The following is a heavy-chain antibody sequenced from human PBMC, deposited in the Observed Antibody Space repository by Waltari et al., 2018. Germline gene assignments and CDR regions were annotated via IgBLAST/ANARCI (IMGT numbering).Heavy chain of an antibody. Sequence: EVQLVESGGRLVPPGGSLRISCAVSGFPFGNRWMNWVRQAPGKGLVWVARINKDGSSISYADSVEGRFTISRDNAKKTLYLQMNSLRAEDTGVYYCAREGPQLSDYMDVWGKGTTVNVSS. CDR3: AREGPQLSDYMDV. CDR2: INKDGSSI. V-gene: IGHV3-74*01. D-gene: IGHD2-15*01. CDR1: GFPFGNRW. J-gene: IGHJ6*03.